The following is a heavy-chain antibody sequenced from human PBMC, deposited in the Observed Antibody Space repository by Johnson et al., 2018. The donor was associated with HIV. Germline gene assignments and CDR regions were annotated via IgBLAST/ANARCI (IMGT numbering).Heavy chain of an antibody. J-gene: IGHJ3*02. V-gene: IGHV3-23*04. D-gene: IGHD1-7*01. CDR1: GFTFNNYA. CDR2: LTGSGDST. Sequence: VQLVESGGGLVQPGGSLRLSCAASGFTFNNYAMSWVRQAPGKGLEWVSALTGSGDSTYFADSLKGRFTISRDNSRNTLYLQMNSLRAEDTAIYYCAKDGHFGGNYLIGHDAFDIWGQGTMVTVSS. CDR3: AKDGHFGGNYLIGHDAFDI.